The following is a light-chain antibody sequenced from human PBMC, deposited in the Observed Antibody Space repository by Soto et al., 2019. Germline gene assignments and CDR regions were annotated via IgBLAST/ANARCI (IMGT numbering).Light chain of an antibody. CDR2: GAS. Sequence: IVMTQSPATLSVSPGERATLSCRASQSVSSSLVWYQQKPGQAPRLLIYGASTRAAGIPARFSGSGSGTEFTLTISSLQSEDFAIYYCQQSSKWPRTFGQGTKVEMK. J-gene: IGKJ1*01. CDR3: QQSSKWPRT. V-gene: IGKV3-15*01. CDR1: QSVSSS.